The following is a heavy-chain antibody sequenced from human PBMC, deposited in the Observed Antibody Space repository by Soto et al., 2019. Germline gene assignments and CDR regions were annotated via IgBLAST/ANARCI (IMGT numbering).Heavy chain of an antibody. Sequence: SETLPLTCTVSSGFISTYYWSWIRQPPGERPEWIGYISYDGSTNYSPSLKSRVTISKDTSRNQFTLKLSSVTAADTAVYYCARGTVGATDPYYYGLDVWGQGTTVTVSS. CDR2: ISYDGST. D-gene: IGHD1-26*01. CDR3: ARGTVGATDPYYYGLDV. V-gene: IGHV4-59*01. J-gene: IGHJ6*02. CDR1: SGFISTYY.